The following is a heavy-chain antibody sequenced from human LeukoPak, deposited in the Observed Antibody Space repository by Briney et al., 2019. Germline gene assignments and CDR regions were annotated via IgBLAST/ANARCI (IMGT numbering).Heavy chain of an antibody. CDR3: ATSGSDYYYGMDV. Sequence: PGGSLRLSCAASGFTFSSYAMSWVRKAPGKGLEWVSAISGSGGSTYYADSVKGRFTISRDNSKNTLYLQMNSLRAEDTAVYYCATSGSDYYYGMDVWGQGTTVTVSS. V-gene: IGHV3-23*01. J-gene: IGHJ6*02. CDR1: GFTFSSYA. CDR2: ISGSGGST. D-gene: IGHD6-25*01.